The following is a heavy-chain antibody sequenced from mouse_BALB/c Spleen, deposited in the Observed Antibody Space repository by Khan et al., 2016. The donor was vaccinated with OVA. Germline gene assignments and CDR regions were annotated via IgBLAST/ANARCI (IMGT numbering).Heavy chain of an antibody. Sequence: LVESGPELKKPGETVKISCKTSGYTFTNYGMNWVKQTPGKGLKWMGWIKTNTGETTYAEKFKGRFAFSLETSASPAYLQINNLKNEDAATYFSARESLRLYFDHWGQGTTLTVSS. CDR1: GYTFTNYG. V-gene: IGHV9-3*02. CDR3: ARESLRLYFDH. J-gene: IGHJ2*01. CDR2: IKTNTGET. D-gene: IGHD2-12*01.